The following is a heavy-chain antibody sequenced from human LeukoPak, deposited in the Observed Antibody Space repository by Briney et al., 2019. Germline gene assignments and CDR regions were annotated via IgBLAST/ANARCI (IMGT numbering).Heavy chain of an antibody. CDR2: ISSSSSYI. D-gene: IGHD6-6*01. V-gene: IGHV3-21*01. J-gene: IGHJ4*02. Sequence: GGSLRLSCAASGFTFSSYSMNWVRQAPGKGLEWVSSISSSSSYIYYADSVKGRFTISRDNAKNSLYLQMNSLRAEDTAVYYCARPRDRFEYSSSPLGYWGQGTLVTVSS. CDR1: GFTFSSYS. CDR3: ARPRDRFEYSSSPLGY.